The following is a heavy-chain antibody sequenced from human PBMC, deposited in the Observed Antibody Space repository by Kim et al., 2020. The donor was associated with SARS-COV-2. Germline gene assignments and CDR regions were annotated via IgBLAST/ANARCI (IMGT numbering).Heavy chain of an antibody. CDR2: INPIFGTA. CDR1: GGTFSSYA. CDR3: ARGDETNPDYYYGMDA. J-gene: IGHJ6*02. V-gene: IGHV1-69*13. Sequence: SVKVSCKASGGTFSSYAISWVRQAPGQGLEWMGGINPIFGTAKYAQKFQGRVPITADESTSTAYMELSSLRSEDTAVYYCARGDETNPDYYYGMDAWGQGTTVTVSS.